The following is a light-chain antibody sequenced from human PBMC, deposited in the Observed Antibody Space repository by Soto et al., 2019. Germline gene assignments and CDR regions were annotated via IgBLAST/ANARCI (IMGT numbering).Light chain of an antibody. CDR1: QSLNNR. CDR3: QQYGSSPIT. J-gene: IGKJ5*01. CDR2: DAS. Sequence: DIQLTQSPSTLSASVGYRVTITCRASQSLNNRLAWYQQKPGKAPKLLIYDASTLESGVSSRFSGTGSGTDFTLTISRLEPEDFAVYYCQQYGSSPITFGQGTRREIK. V-gene: IGKV1-5*01.